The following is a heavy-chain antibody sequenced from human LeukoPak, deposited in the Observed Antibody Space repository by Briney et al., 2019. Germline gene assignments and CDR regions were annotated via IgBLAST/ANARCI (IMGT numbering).Heavy chain of an antibody. D-gene: IGHD6-19*01. V-gene: IGHV3-11*06. J-gene: IGHJ5*02. CDR3: ARGTVAAPNWFDP. CDR2: ISSSSYT. Sequence: GGSLRLSCAASGFTFSDYYMSWIRQAPGKGLEWVSYISSSSYTNYADSVKGRFTISRDNAKNSLYLQMNSLRAEDTAVYYCARGTVAAPNWFDPWGQGTLVTVSS. CDR1: GFTFSDYY.